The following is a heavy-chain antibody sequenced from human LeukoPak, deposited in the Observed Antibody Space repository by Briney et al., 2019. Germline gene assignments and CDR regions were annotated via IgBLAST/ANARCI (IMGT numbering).Heavy chain of an antibody. D-gene: IGHD6-6*01. CDR1: GGSFSGYY. CDR2: INHSGST. Sequence: SETLSLTCAVYGGSFSGYYWSWIRQPPGKGLEWIGEINHSGSTNYNPSLKSRVTISVDTSKNQFSLKLSSVTAADTAVYYCARDFGSSAWNWFDPWGQGTLVTVSS. V-gene: IGHV4-34*01. J-gene: IGHJ5*02. CDR3: ARDFGSSAWNWFDP.